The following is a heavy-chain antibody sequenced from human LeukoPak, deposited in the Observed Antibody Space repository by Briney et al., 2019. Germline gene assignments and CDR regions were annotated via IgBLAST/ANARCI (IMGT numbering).Heavy chain of an antibody. CDR1: GYTFTGYY. V-gene: IGHV1-2*02. J-gene: IGHJ6*02. Sequence: GASVKVSCKASGYTFTGYYMLWVRQAPGQGLEWMGWINPNSGGTNYAQKFQGRVTMTRDTSISTAYMELSRLRSDDTAVYYCARHRIVGQWLANYYYGMDVWGQGTTVTVSS. CDR2: INPNSGGT. D-gene: IGHD6-19*01. CDR3: ARHRIVGQWLANYYYGMDV.